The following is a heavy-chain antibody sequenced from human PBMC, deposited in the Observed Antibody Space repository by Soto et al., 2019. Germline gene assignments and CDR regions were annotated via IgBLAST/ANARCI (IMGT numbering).Heavy chain of an antibody. J-gene: IGHJ4*02. CDR2: ISPMFGAA. V-gene: IGHV1-69*19. Sequence: QVQLVQSGAEMKKPGSSVKVSCQSSGGTFNTYAMNWVRHAPGQGPEWMGDISPMFGAANYAPKFQGRVTIAPDETTGTSYMPVSSVASEDPARYFCAREVQVHSPAFVYWGQGTLVTVSS. D-gene: IGHD2-15*01. CDR3: AREVQVHSPAFVY. CDR1: GGTFNTYA.